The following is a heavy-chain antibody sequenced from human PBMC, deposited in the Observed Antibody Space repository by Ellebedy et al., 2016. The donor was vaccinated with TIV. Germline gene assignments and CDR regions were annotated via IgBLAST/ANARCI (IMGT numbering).Heavy chain of an antibody. CDR2: ISGSGGST. CDR1: GFTFSSYA. J-gene: IGHJ5*02. D-gene: IGHD1-26*01. CDR3: AKVVKSGLWELPNWFDP. Sequence: GGSLRLSXAASGFTFSSYAMSWVRQAPGKGLEWVSAISGSGGSTYYADSVKGRFTISRDNSKNTLYLQMNSLRAEDTAVYYCAKVVKSGLWELPNWFDPWGQGTLVTVSS. V-gene: IGHV3-23*01.